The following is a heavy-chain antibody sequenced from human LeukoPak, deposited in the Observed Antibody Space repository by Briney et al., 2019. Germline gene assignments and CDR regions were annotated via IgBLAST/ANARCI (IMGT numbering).Heavy chain of an antibody. CDR1: GYTFTGYY. J-gene: IGHJ4*02. Sequence: GASVKVSCKASGYTFTGYYMHWVRQAPGQGLEWMGWINPNSGGTNYAQKFQGRVTITRDTSISTAYLALSRLRSDDTAVYYCASGESKLSLAQWLVLGYWGQGTLVPVSS. V-gene: IGHV1-2*02. D-gene: IGHD6-19*01. CDR3: ASGESKLSLAQWLVLGY. CDR2: INPNSGGT.